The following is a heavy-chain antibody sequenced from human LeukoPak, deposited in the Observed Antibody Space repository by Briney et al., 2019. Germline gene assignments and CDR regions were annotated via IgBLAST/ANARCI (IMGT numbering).Heavy chain of an antibody. D-gene: IGHD2-8*01. J-gene: IGHJ4*02. CDR3: TSGGMVSGDY. V-gene: IGHV4-59*01. CDR2: IYYSGST. Sequence: SETLSLTCTVSGGSINSYYWSWIRQPPGKGLEWIGYIYYSGSTNYNPSLKSRVTISRDTSKNQFSLKLGSVTAADTAVYYCTSGGMVSGDYWGQGTLVTVSS. CDR1: GGSINSYY.